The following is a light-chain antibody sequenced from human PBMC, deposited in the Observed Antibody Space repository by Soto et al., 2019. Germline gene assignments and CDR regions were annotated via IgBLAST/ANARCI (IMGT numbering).Light chain of an antibody. CDR3: QHYNSYSEA. Sequence: DIHMTQSPSTLSGSVWDRVTITLRASQTISSWLAWYQQKPGKAPKLLIYKASTLKSGVPSRFSGSGSGTEFTLTISSLQPDDFATYYCQHYNSYSEAFGQGTKVDIK. CDR1: QTISSW. J-gene: IGKJ1*01. V-gene: IGKV1-5*03. CDR2: KAS.